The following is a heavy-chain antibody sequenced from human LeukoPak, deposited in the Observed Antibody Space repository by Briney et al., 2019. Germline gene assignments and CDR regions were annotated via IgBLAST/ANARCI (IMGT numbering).Heavy chain of an antibody. D-gene: IGHD2-15*01. J-gene: IGHJ4*02. CDR1: GGSISNSNYY. CDR3: ASYRGGEKRLGHYFDY. Sequence: SETLSLTCTVSGGSISNSNYYWGWIRQPPGKGLEWIGEINHSGSTNYNPSLKSRVTISVDTSKNQFSLKLSSVTAADTAVYYCASYRGGEKRLGHYFDYWGQGTLVTVSS. V-gene: IGHV4-39*07. CDR2: INHSGST.